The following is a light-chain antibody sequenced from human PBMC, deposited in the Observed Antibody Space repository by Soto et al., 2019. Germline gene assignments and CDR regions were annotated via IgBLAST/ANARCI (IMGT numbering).Light chain of an antibody. Sequence: QSVLTQPPSASGSLGQSVTISCTGTSSDIGDYNYVSWYQQHAGKAPKLMIYEVSQRPSGVPDRFSGSKSGNTASLTVSGLQAEDEADYYCGSYVGSKSFVFGGGTKLTFL. CDR3: GSYVGSKSFV. J-gene: IGLJ3*02. V-gene: IGLV2-8*01. CDR1: SSDIGDYNY. CDR2: EVS.